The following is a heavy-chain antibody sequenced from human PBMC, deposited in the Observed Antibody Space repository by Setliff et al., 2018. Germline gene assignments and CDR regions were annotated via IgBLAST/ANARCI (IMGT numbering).Heavy chain of an antibody. CDR3: ARIDIVLMVYAD. J-gene: IGHJ3*01. D-gene: IGHD2-8*01. CDR2: LTSDGGIT. Sequence: GGSLRLSCAASGFTFSSYWMHWVRQVPGKGLVWVSRLTSDGGITSYADSVKGRFTISRDNAKNTLYLQMNSLTAEDTAVYYCARIDIVLMVYADWGQGTMVTVSS. V-gene: IGHV3-74*01. CDR1: GFTFSSYW.